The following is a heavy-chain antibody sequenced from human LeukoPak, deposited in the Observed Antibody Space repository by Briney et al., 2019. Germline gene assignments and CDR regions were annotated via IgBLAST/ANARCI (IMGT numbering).Heavy chain of an antibody. CDR1: GFTFSSYA. D-gene: IGHD1-14*01. CDR2: ISYDGSNK. CDR3: ARTGFLFLDY. Sequence: GRSLRLSCAASGFTFSSYAMHWVRQAPGKGLEWVAVISYDGSNKYYADSVKGRFTISRDNSKNTLYLQMNSLRAEDTAVYYCARTGFLFLDYWGQGTLVTVSS. V-gene: IGHV3-30-3*01. J-gene: IGHJ4*02.